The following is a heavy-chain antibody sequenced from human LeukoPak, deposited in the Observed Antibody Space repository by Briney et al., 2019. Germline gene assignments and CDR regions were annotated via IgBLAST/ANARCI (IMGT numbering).Heavy chain of an antibody. Sequence: SETLSLTCAVSGGSISSSNWWSWVRQPPGKGLERIGEIYHSGSPYYNPSLKSRVTISVDTSRNQFSLKLSSVTAADTAVYNCAKGYCNGTSCYDDRGAFDYWGQGTLVTVSS. J-gene: IGHJ4*02. CDR2: IYHSGSP. CDR1: GGSISSSNW. D-gene: IGHD2-2*01. CDR3: AKGYCNGTSCYDDRGAFDY. V-gene: IGHV4-4*02.